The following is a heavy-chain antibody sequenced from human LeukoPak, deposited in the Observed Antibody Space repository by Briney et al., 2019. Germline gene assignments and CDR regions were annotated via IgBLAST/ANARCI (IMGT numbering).Heavy chain of an antibody. V-gene: IGHV3-21*01. D-gene: IGHD3-3*01. Sequence: GGSLRLSCAASGFTFSSYSMNWVRQAPGKGLEWVSSISSSSSYIYYADSVKGRFTISRDNAKNSLYLQMNSLRAEDTAVYYCARGATIFGAPRQSTNWFDPWGQGTLVTVSS. J-gene: IGHJ5*02. CDR3: ARGATIFGAPRQSTNWFDP. CDR2: ISSSSSYI. CDR1: GFTFSSYS.